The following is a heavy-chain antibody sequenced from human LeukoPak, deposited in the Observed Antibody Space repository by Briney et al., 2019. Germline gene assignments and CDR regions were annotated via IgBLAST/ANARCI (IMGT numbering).Heavy chain of an antibody. Sequence: PGGSLRLSCAASGFTFSSYGMHWVRQAPGKGLEWVAVISYDGSNKYYADSVKGRFTISRDNSKNTLYLQMNSLRAEDTAVYYCARGGYGKTRYFDYWGQGTLVTVSS. V-gene: IGHV3-30*03. CDR2: ISYDGSNK. J-gene: IGHJ4*02. D-gene: IGHD5-12*01. CDR1: GFTFSSYG. CDR3: ARGGYGKTRYFDY.